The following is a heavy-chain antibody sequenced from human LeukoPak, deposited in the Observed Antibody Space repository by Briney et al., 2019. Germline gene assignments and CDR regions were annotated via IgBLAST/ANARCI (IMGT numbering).Heavy chain of an antibody. V-gene: IGHV1-18*01. J-gene: IGHJ5*02. CDR1: GYTFTSYG. Sequence: ASVKVSCKASGYTFTSYGISWVRQAPGQGLEWMGWVSTYNGDTNYPQKLQGRVTMTTDSSTGTAYMVLRSLSSDDTAVYYCARDRGYCTNGVCHREWFDPWGQGTLVTASS. CDR3: ARDRGYCTNGVCHREWFDP. CDR2: VSTYNGDT. D-gene: IGHD2-8*01.